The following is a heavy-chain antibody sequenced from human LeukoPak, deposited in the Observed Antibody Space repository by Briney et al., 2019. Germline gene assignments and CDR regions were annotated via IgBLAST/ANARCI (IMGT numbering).Heavy chain of an antibody. CDR3: ARRITIFGVVIIGYFDY. D-gene: IGHD3-3*01. CDR2: IYYSGST. CDR1: GGSISSGGYY. Sequence: SETLSLTCTVSGGSISSGGYYWSWIRQHPGKGLEWIGYIYYSGSTYYNPSLKSRVTISVDTSKNQFSLKLSSVTAADTAVYYCARRITIFGVVIIGYFDYWGQGTLVTVSS. V-gene: IGHV4-31*03. J-gene: IGHJ4*02.